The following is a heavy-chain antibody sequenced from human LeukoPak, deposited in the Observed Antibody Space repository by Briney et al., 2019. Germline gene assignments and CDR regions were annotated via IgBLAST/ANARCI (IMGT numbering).Heavy chain of an antibody. V-gene: IGHV3-30-3*01. D-gene: IGHD3-16*01. CDR1: GFTFSSYA. CDR3: ARVDLQGGYYYYGMDV. J-gene: IGHJ6*02. CDR2: ISYDGSNK. Sequence: GGSLRLSCAASGFTFSSYAMHWARQAPGKGLEWVAVISYDGSNKYYADSVKGRFTISRDNSKNTLYLQMNSLRAEDTAVYYCARVDLQGGYYYYGMDVWGQGTTVTVPS.